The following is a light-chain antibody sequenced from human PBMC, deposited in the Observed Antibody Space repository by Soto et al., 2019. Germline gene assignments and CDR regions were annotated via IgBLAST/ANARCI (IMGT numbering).Light chain of an antibody. CDR2: KAS. V-gene: IGKV1-5*03. CDR3: QHYNSYPWT. J-gene: IGKJ1*01. CDR1: QSISSW. Sequence: DIPMTQSPSTLSASVGDRVTITCRASQSISSWLAWYQQKPGKAPKLLIYKASSLESGVPSRFSGSRSGTEFTLTISSLQPDDFATYFCQHYNSYPWTFDQGTKVEIK.